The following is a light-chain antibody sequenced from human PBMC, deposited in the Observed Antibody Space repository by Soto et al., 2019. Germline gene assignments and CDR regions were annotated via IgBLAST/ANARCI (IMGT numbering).Light chain of an antibody. Sequence: DVQMTQSPSSLSASVGDRVTITCRASQGISNSLAWYQQRPGRVPKLLMYAASSLQSGVPSRFSGGGSGTDFTLTISSLQPEDVPTYYCRQANSFPLTFGGGTKVDIK. CDR3: RQANSFPLT. V-gene: IGKV1-12*01. CDR2: AAS. CDR1: QGISNS. J-gene: IGKJ4*01.